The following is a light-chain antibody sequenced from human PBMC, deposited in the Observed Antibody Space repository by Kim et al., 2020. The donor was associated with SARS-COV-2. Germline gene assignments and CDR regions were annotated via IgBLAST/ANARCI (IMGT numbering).Light chain of an antibody. V-gene: IGLV1-44*01. Sequence: QSVLTQPPSASGTPGQRVNISCSGSSSNIGSNSVSWYLQLPGATPKLLIYANDQRPSGVPDRFSGSKSGTSASLAISGLRSADEASYYCAAWDDSLFYVFGTGTKVTVL. J-gene: IGLJ1*01. CDR3: AAWDDSLFYV. CDR2: AND. CDR1: SSNIGSNS.